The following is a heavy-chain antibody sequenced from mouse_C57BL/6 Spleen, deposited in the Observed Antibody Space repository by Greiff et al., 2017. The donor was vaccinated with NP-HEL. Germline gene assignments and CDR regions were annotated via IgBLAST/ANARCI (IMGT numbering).Heavy chain of an antibody. CDR3: ARRGGSSCYYAMDY. Sequence: QVQLQQPGAELVRPGTSVKLSCKASGYTFTSYWMHWVKQRPGQGLEWIGVIDPSDSYTNYNQKFKGKATLTVDTSSSTAYMQLSSLTSEDSAVDDCARRGGSSCYYAMDYWGKGTSVTVAS. V-gene: IGHV1-59*01. CDR1: GYTFTSYW. J-gene: IGHJ4*01. CDR2: IDPSDSYT. D-gene: IGHD1-1*01.